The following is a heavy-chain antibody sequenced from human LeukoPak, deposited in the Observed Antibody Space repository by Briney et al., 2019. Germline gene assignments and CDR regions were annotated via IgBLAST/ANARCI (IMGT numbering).Heavy chain of an antibody. Sequence: GGSLRLSCATPGFTFSSYTMNWVRQTPGKGLEWVSTISDRARNTHYADSVNGRFTISRDDFLNMVYLQMDRLTVEDTAVYYCTTRLQHHFDYWGQGTQVTVSS. J-gene: IGHJ4*02. V-gene: IGHV3-23*01. D-gene: IGHD4-11*01. CDR3: TTRLQHHFDY. CDR2: ISDRARNT. CDR1: GFTFSSYT.